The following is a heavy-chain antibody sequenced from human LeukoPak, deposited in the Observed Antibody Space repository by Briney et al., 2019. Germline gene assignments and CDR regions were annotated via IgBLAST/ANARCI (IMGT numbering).Heavy chain of an antibody. D-gene: IGHD4-23*01. CDR3: ARSRRWLRTSDAFDI. V-gene: IGHV4-59*01. CDR1: GGSISSYY. CDR2: IYYSGST. Sequence: PSETLSLTCTVSGGSISSYYWSRIRRPPGKGLEWIGYIYYSGSTNYNPSLKSRVTISVDTSKNQFSLKLSSVTAADTAVYYCARSRRWLRTSDAFDIWGQGTMVTVSS. J-gene: IGHJ3*02.